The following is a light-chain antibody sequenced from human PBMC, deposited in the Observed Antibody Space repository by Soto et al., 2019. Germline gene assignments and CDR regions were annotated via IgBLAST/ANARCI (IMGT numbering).Light chain of an antibody. CDR3: CSYAGRSTDV. CDR2: EGN. Sequence: QSALTQPASVSGSPGQSITISCTGTSSDVGSYNLVSWYQQLPGKAPKLMIYEGNKRPSGVSNRFSGSKSGNTASLTISGLQAEDEAEYYCCSYAGRSTDVFGTGTKLTVL. J-gene: IGLJ1*01. V-gene: IGLV2-23*01. CDR1: SSDVGSYNL.